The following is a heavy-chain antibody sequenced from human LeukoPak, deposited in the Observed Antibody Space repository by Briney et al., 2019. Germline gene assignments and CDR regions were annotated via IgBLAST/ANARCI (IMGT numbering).Heavy chain of an antibody. CDR3: ARHSSSWYHLDY. D-gene: IGHD6-13*01. CDR2: ISSDGTTT. Sequence: GGSLRLSCAASGFIVSSKYMSWVRQAPGKGLEWVSVISSDGTTTAYADSVKGRFTISRDNAKNTLYLQMNSLRAEDTAVYYCARHSSSWYHLDYWGQGTLVTVSS. CDR1: GFIVSSKY. V-gene: IGHV3-66*04. J-gene: IGHJ4*02.